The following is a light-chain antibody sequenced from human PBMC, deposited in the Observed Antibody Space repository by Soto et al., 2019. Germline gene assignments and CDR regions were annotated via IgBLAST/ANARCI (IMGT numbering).Light chain of an antibody. CDR3: GLYTSSDIPYV. CDR1: SSDVGGYKY. Sequence: QSALSQPASVSGSPGQSITISCTGTSSDVGGYKYVSWYQHHPDKAPKLIISVVSNRPSGLSNRFSASKSGNTASLTISGLQAEDEADYYCGLYTSSDIPYVFGTGTTLTVL. J-gene: IGLJ1*01. V-gene: IGLV2-14*01. CDR2: VVS.